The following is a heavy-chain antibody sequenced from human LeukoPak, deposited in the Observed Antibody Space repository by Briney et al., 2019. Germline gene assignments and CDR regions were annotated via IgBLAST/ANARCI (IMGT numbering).Heavy chain of an antibody. D-gene: IGHD3-22*01. CDR2: INPNSGGT. J-gene: IGHJ6*02. CDR3: ARSYDSSGYYSSYYYGMDV. CDR1: GYTFTGYY. V-gene: IGHV1-2*02. Sequence: ASVKVSCKASGYTFTGYYMHWVRQAPGQGLEWMGWINPNSGGTNYAQKFQGRVTMTRDTSISTAYMELSRLRSDDTAVYYCARSYDSSGYYSSYYYGMDVWGQGTTVTVSS.